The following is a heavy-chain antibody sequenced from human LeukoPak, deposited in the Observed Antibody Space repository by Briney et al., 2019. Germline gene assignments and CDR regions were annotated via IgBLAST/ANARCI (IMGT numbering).Heavy chain of an antibody. D-gene: IGHD3-16*01. J-gene: IGHJ4*02. CDR2: IHSSGTT. V-gene: IGHV4-61*02. Sequence: SETLSLTCTVSGDSISNGLKYWAWIRQPAGKGLEWIGRIHSSGTTTYNPSLRSRVIMLADTSNNQFSLRLTSVTAADTAVYFCARGTFHFDYWGRGTLVTVSS. CDR3: ARGTFHFDY. CDR1: GDSISNGLKY.